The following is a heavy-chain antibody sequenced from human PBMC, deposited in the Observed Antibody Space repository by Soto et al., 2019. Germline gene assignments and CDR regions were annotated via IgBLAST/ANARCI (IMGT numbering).Heavy chain of an antibody. J-gene: IGHJ4*02. V-gene: IGHV3-33*08. CDR2: MHTGGNEK. CDR3: ARDADTTGHYSHFDL. D-gene: IGHD3-9*01. CDR1: GFTFSYYG. Sequence: QVQLVESGGGVVQPGGSLRLSCADSGFTFSYYGFHWVRQAPGKGLEWVAVMHTGGNEKYYVDSVKGRFTVSRDDSRNMVYLEMSGLRAEDTAEYFCARDADTTGHYSHFDLWGRGALVAVS.